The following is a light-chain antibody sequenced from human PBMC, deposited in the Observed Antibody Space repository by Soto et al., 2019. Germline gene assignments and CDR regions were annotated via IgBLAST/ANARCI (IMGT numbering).Light chain of an antibody. Sequence: DIVLTQSPDSLAVSLGERATINCKSSQSVLYSSNNQNYLAWYQQEPGQPPKLLIYWASTRESGVPDRFSGSGYGTDFTLTISSLQAEDVAVYYCQQYYSTPRTFGQGTKVEIK. CDR3: QQYYSTPRT. J-gene: IGKJ1*01. CDR2: WAS. V-gene: IGKV4-1*01. CDR1: QSVLYSSNNQNY.